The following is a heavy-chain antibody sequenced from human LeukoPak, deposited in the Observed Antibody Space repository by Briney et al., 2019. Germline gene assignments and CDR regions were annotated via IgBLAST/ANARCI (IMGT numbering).Heavy chain of an antibody. CDR2: IYYSGST. D-gene: IGHD2-2*01. Sequence: SETLSLTCTVSGGSISSGDYYWSWIRQPPGKGLEWIGYIYYSGSTYYNPSLKSRVTISVDTSKNQFSLKLSSVTAADTAVYYCARVIGTPRIVVVPAATSWFDPWGQGTLVTVSS. CDR1: GGSISSGDYY. CDR3: ARVIGTPRIVVVPAATSWFDP. V-gene: IGHV4-30-4*01. J-gene: IGHJ5*02.